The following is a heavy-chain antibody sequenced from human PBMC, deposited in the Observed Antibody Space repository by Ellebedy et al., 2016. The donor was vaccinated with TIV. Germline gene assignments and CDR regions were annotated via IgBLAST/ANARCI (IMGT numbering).Heavy chain of an antibody. J-gene: IGHJ6*02. CDR3: ARSGRMDV. D-gene: IGHD6-25*01. CDR1: GFTLRDYG. V-gene: IGHV3-49*04. CDR2: FRGIPYGGTT. Sequence: GESLKISCTASGFTLRDYGVSWVRQAPGKGLEWVGFFRGIPYGGTTEYAASVKGRFTISRDDSKGIAYLQMNSLKTEDTAVYYCARSGRMDVWGQGTAVPVSS.